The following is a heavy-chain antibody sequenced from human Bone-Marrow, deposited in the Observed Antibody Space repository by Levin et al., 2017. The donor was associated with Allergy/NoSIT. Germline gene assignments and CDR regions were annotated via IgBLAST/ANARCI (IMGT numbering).Heavy chain of an antibody. CDR3: ARWRPEDYYFDY. Sequence: PSQTLSLTCAISGDSVSSNIAAWNWIRQSPSRGLEWLGRTYYRSKWYTDYAVFVKSRITINPDTSKNQFSLQLQSVTAEDTAVYYCARWRPEDYYFDYWGLGTLVTVSS. D-gene: IGHD2-2*01. CDR1: GDSVSSNIAA. CDR2: TYYRSKWYT. J-gene: IGHJ4*02. V-gene: IGHV6-1*01.